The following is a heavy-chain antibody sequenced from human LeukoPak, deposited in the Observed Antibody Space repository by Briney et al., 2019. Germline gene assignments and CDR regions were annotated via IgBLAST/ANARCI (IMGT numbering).Heavy chain of an antibody. CDR3: ARGVPWFGELGRSNWFDP. CDR1: GGTISSYY. D-gene: IGHD3-10*01. J-gene: IGHJ5*02. CDR2: IYYSGST. V-gene: IGHV4-59*01. Sequence: SETLSLTCTVSGGTISSYYWSWIRQPPGKGLEWIGYIYYSGSTNYNPSLKSRVTISVDTSKNQFSLKLSSVTAADTAVYYCARGVPWFGELGRSNWFDPWGREPWSPSPQ.